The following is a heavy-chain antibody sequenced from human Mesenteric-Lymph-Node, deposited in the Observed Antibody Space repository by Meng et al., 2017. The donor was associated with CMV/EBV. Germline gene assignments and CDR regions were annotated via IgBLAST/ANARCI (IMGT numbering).Heavy chain of an antibody. Sequence: GGSLRLSCAASAFTFSSYTMNWVRQTPGKGLEWVSSISSRSTYIYHADSLKGRFIISRDNAKNSLYLQMNSLRAEDTAVYYCARDQLAPRYCSGGSCYSGDYWGQGTLVTVSS. CDR2: ISSRSTYI. J-gene: IGHJ4*02. D-gene: IGHD2-15*01. CDR1: AFTFSSYT. CDR3: ARDQLAPRYCSGGSCYSGDY. V-gene: IGHV3-21*01.